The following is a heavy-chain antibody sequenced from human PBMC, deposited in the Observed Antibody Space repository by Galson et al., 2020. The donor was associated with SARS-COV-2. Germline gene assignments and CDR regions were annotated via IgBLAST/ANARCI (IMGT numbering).Heavy chain of an antibody. CDR2: ISYSGAT. CDR3: AREAGNSWYFDY. J-gene: IGHJ4*02. Sequence: SQTLSLTCSVSGIYIDNSRFYWGWLRQPPGKGLEWIGRISYSGATYSKPSLKSRVTVSLDTSKNQFSLRLNSVTAADTGVYYCAREAGNSWYFDYWAPGTLVTVSS. D-gene: IGHD6-13*01. V-gene: IGHV4-39*07. CDR1: GIYIDNSRFY.